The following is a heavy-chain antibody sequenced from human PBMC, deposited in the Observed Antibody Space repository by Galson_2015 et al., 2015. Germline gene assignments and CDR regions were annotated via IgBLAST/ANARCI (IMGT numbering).Heavy chain of an antibody. Sequence: SLRLSCAASGFTFSSYDMNWVRQAPGKGLGWVSYISTSDSTIYYADSVKGRFTIPRDNAKNSLYLQMNSLRAEDTAVYYCAKGVSGSCYNAFDVWSQGTMVTVSS. D-gene: IGHD2-15*01. CDR1: GFTFSSYD. CDR2: ISTSDSTI. V-gene: IGHV3-48*03. CDR3: AKGVSGSCYNAFDV. J-gene: IGHJ3*01.